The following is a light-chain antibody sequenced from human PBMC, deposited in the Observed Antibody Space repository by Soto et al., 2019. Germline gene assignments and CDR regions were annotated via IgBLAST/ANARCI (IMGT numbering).Light chain of an antibody. CDR1: QSVSSN. CDR2: ADS. V-gene: IGKV3-11*01. J-gene: IGKJ1*01. Sequence: EIVMTQSPATLSVSPGERATLSCRASQSVSSNLAWYQQKPGQAPRLLIYADSNRATGIPARFSGSGSGTDFTLTISSLEPEDFAVYYCQQRSNWPRTFGQGTKVDIK. CDR3: QQRSNWPRT.